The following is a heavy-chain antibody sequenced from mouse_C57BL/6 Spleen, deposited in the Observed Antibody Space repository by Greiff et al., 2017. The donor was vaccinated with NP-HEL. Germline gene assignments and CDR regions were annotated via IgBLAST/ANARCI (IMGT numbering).Heavy chain of an antibody. CDR3: ASYGYEAWFAY. Sequence: EVKLMESGPGLVKPSQSLSLTCSVTGYSITSGYYWNWIRQFPGNKLEWMGYISYDGSNNYNPSLKNRISITRDTSKNQFFLKLNSVTTEDTATYYCASYGYEAWFAYWGQGTLVTVSA. CDR2: ISYDGSN. V-gene: IGHV3-6*01. D-gene: IGHD2-2*01. J-gene: IGHJ3*01. CDR1: GYSITSGYY.